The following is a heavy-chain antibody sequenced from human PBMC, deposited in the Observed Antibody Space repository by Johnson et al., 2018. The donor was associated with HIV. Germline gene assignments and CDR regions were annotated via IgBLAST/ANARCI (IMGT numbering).Heavy chain of an antibody. V-gene: IGHV3-30*18. D-gene: IGHD4-23*01. CDR3: AKARSLLDYGGFDAFDI. J-gene: IGHJ3*02. CDR2: ISYDGSNK. Sequence: VQLVESGGGVVQPGRSLRLSCAASGFTFSSYGMHWVRQAPGKGLEWVAVISYDGSNKNYADSVKGRFTISRDNSKNTLSLQMNSLRVEDTATYYCAKARSLLDYGGFDAFDIWGQGTMVTVSS. CDR1: GFTFSSYG.